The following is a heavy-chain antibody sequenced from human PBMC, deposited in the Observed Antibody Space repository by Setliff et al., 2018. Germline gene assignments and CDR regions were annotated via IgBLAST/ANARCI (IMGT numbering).Heavy chain of an antibody. J-gene: IGHJ4*02. Sequence: GGSLRLSCTASGLSYTNDWVSWVRQAPGKGLEWLASIDPHGSEKYYADSVKGRFTISRDNAKNSLSLQMNNLRTEDTAVYYCFGAGTCSYWGQGTLVTVSS. CDR3: FGAGTCSY. V-gene: IGHV3-7*01. CDR2: IDPHGSEK. CDR1: GLSYTNDW. D-gene: IGHD3-10*01.